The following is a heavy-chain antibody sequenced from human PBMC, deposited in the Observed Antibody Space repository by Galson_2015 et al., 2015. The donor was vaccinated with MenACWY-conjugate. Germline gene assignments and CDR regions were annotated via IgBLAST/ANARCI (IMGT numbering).Heavy chain of an antibody. CDR2: IYWDDGE. CDR3: AHGGYDFGHFDY. V-gene: IGHV2-5*02. CDR1: GFSLPSTGEG. J-gene: IGHJ4*02. D-gene: IGHD5-12*01. Sequence: PALVKPPQTLTLPCTFSGFSLPSTGEGVGWIRQPPGKALEWLAFIYWDDGERYSPSLKSRLTITKDTSRNQVVLTLANMDHVDTGTYFCAHGGYDFGHFDYWGQGSLVTVSS.